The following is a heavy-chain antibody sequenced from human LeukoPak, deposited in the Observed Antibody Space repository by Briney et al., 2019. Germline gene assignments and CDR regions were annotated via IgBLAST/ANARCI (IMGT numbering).Heavy chain of an antibody. J-gene: IGHJ6*02. V-gene: IGHV3-66*01. CDR3: AKVDATGGHSSGWSYYYYGMDV. CDR2: IYSGGST. D-gene: IGHD6-19*01. Sequence: GGSLRLSCAASGFTVSSNYMSWVRQAPGKGLEWVSVIYSGGSTYYADSVKGRFTISRDNSKNTLYLQMNSLRAEDTAVYYCAKVDATGGHSSGWSYYYYGMDVWGQGTTVTVSS. CDR1: GFTVSSNY.